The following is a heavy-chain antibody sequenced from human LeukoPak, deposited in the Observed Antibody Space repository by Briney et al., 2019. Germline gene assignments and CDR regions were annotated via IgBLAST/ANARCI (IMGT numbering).Heavy chain of an antibody. CDR2: INPSGGST. D-gene: IGHD2-15*01. CDR3: VADCDCSGGRCSDVFDI. V-gene: IGHV1-46*01. Sequence: ASVKVSCKASGYTFTSYYMHWVRQAPGQGLEWMGIINPSGGSTSYAQKFQGRVTMTRDTSTSTVYMELTSLRSEDTAMYYCVADCDCSGGRCSDVFDIWGQGTMVSVSS. J-gene: IGHJ3*02. CDR1: GYTFTSYY.